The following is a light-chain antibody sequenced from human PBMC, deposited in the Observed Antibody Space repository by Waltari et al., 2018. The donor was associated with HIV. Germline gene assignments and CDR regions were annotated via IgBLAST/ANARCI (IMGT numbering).Light chain of an antibody. V-gene: IGLV2-14*01. J-gene: IGLJ2*01. CDR3: SSYASDDTVV. CDR2: GVT. CDR1: NRNIGCFNP. Sequence: QSALTQPASVSGSPGQSLTIPCTVANRNIGCFNPVSWYRQYPGKAPQLIIYGVTYRPSGISSRFSGSKSGNTASLTISGLQVDDEADYYCSSYASDDTVVFGGGTKLTVL.